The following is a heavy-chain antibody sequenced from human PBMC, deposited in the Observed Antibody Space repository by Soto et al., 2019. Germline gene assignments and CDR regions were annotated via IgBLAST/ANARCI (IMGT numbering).Heavy chain of an antibody. CDR1: GGSISSGGYY. CDR2: IYYSGST. CDR3: AREGYGSGSPNWCDP. D-gene: IGHD3-10*01. Sequence: QVQLQESGPGLVKPSQTLSLTCTVSGGSISSGGYYWSWIRQHPGKGLEWIGYIYYSGSTYYNPSLKSRVTISVDTSKNQFSLKLSSVTAADTAVYYCAREGYGSGSPNWCDPWGQGTLVTVSS. V-gene: IGHV4-31*03. J-gene: IGHJ5*02.